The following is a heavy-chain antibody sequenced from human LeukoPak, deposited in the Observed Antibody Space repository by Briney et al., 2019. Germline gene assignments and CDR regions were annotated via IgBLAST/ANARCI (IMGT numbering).Heavy chain of an antibody. CDR3: TRPYSSSYADFDY. CDR1: GFTFSGSA. CDR2: IRSKANSYAT. J-gene: IGHJ4*02. Sequence: PGGPLRLSCAASGFTFSGSAMHWVRQASGKGLEWVGRIRSKANSYATAYAASVKGRFTISRDDSKNTAYLQMNSLKTEDTAVYYCTRPYSSSYADFDYWGQGTLSPSPQ. V-gene: IGHV3-73*01. D-gene: IGHD6-6*01.